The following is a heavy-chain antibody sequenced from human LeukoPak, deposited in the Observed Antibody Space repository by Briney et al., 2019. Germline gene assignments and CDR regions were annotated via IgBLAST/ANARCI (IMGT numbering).Heavy chain of an antibody. D-gene: IGHD2/OR15-2a*01. J-gene: IGHJ4*02. CDR1: GFTFGTYW. Sequence: PGGSPRLSCVDSGFTFGTYWMSWVRQAPGKGPEWVANIKYDGSEKYYVDSVKGRFTISRDNAKNSLYLQMNSLITDDTAIYYCTPVMVEDRGFWGQGTLVTVSS. V-gene: IGHV3-7*03. CDR3: TPVMVEDRGF. CDR2: IKYDGSEK.